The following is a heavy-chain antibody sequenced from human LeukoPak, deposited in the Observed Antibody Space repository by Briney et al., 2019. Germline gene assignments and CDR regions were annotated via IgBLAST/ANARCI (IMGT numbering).Heavy chain of an antibody. J-gene: IGHJ2*01. Sequence: GGSLRLSCAASGFTFSSYRMNWVRQAPGKGLEWVSSISSSSSYIYYADSVKGRFTISRDNAKNSLYLQMNSLRAEDTAVYYCASVRGLRYFDTGGWYFDLWGRGTLVTVSS. V-gene: IGHV3-21*01. CDR3: ASVRGLRYFDTGGWYFDL. CDR1: GFTFSSYR. CDR2: ISSSSSYI. D-gene: IGHD3-9*01.